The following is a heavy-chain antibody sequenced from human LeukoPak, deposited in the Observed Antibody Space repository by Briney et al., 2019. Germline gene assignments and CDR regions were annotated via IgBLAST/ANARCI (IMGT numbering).Heavy chain of an antibody. Sequence: GGSLRLSCAASGFTSSGYGMHWVRQAPGKGLEWVAFIRYDGSNKYYADSVKGRFTISRDNSKNTLYLQMNSLRAEDTAVYYCAKGRRYSNPSFDYWGQGTLVTVSS. D-gene: IGHD4-11*01. CDR2: IRYDGSNK. CDR1: GFTSSGYG. J-gene: IGHJ4*02. CDR3: AKGRRYSNPSFDY. V-gene: IGHV3-30*02.